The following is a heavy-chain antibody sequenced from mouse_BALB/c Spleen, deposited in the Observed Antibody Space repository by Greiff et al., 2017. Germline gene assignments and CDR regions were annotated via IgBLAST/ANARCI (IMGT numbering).Heavy chain of an antibody. CDR1: GYSITSDYA. CDR3: ARSYYFDY. J-gene: IGHJ2*01. Sequence: EVKLQESGPGLVKPSQSLSLTCTVTGYSITSDYAWNWIRQFPGNKLEWTGFISYSGSTSYNPSLKSRISITRDTSKNQFFLQLNSVTTEDTATYYCARSYYFDYWGQGTTLTVSS. V-gene: IGHV3-2*02. CDR2: ISYSGST.